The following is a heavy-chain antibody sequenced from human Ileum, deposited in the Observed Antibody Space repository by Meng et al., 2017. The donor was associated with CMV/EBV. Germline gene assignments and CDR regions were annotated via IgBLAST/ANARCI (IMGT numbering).Heavy chain of an antibody. CDR3: AKDWSRNYNWFNP. V-gene: IGHV3-30*02. D-gene: IGHD3-3*01. CDR2: IPYEGDKR. Sequence: GESLKISCAASGFSFSNYGIHWVRQAPGKGLEWVAYIPYEGDKRYYGDTVKGRFTISRDNYKSTAYLQMNSLRAEDTAMYYCAKDWSRNYNWFNPWGQGTLVTVSS. J-gene: IGHJ5*02. CDR1: GFSFSNYG.